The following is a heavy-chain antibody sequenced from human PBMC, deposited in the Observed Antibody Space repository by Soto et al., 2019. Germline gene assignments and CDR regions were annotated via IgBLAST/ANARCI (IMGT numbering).Heavy chain of an antibody. CDR2: IWYDGSKT. CDR3: ARDLGSTNYYFDY. J-gene: IGHJ4*02. V-gene: IGHV3-33*01. CDR1: GFTFSNYG. D-gene: IGHD5-12*01. Sequence: LRLSCAASGFTFSNYGFHWVRQAPGKGLEWVAVIWYDGSKTYYVESVKGRFTISRDNSKNTLYLQMNSLRAEDTAVYCCARDLGSTNYYFDYWGLGTLVTVSS.